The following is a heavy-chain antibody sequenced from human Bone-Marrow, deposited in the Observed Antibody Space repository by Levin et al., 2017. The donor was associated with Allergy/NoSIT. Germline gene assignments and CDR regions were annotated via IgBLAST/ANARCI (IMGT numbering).Heavy chain of an antibody. Sequence: SETLSLTCSVSGVSISSYHWSWFRQPAGKGLEWIGRVQKSGSTSYNPSLQSRVTLSRDMSKNQFSLKLASVTAADTAVYYCARDTFSSSVANLFDPWGQGTLVTVSS. CDR1: GVSISSYH. CDR2: VQKSGST. J-gene: IGHJ5*02. D-gene: IGHD2-2*01. V-gene: IGHV4-4*07. CDR3: ARDTFSSSVANLFDP.